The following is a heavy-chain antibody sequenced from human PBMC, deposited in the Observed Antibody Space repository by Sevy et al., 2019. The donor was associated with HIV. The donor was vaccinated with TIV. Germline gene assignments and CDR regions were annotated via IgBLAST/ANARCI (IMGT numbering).Heavy chain of an antibody. D-gene: IGHD6-19*01. CDR3: AREDIRVAGIGYYFHS. Sequence: GGSLRLSCAASGFTLSSYGMHWVRQAPGKGLEWVAVIWYDGTNKEYADSVKGRFTISRDNSKNTLYLQMNSLRAEDTAVYYCAREDIRVAGIGYYFHSWGQGTLVTVSS. J-gene: IGHJ4*02. V-gene: IGHV3-33*01. CDR1: GFTLSSYG. CDR2: IWYDGTNK.